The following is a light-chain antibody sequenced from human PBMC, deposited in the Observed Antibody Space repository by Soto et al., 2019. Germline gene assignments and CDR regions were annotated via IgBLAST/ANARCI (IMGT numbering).Light chain of an antibody. CDR1: QSISSN. V-gene: IGKV3-15*01. J-gene: IGKJ1*01. CDR3: QQYNSWPPWT. Sequence: EIVMTQSPATLSVSPGERATLSCRARQSISSNLAWYQHKPGQAPRLLIYGASTRATGIPARFSGSGSGTEFTLTISSRQSEDFAVYYCQQYNSWPPWTFGQGTKVEIK. CDR2: GAS.